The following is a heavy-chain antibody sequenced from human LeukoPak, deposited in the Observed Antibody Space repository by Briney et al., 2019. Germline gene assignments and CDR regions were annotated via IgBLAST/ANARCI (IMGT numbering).Heavy chain of an antibody. Sequence: ASVNVSCKASGYTFTGYYMHRVRQAPGQGLEWMGWINPNSGGTNYAQTFQGRVTMTRDTSISTAYMELSRLRSDDTAVYYCAREYSSGWFGDYYYMDVWGKGTTVTVSS. CDR2: INPNSGGT. J-gene: IGHJ6*03. D-gene: IGHD6-19*01. V-gene: IGHV1-2*02. CDR3: AREYSSGWFGDYYYMDV. CDR1: GYTFTGYY.